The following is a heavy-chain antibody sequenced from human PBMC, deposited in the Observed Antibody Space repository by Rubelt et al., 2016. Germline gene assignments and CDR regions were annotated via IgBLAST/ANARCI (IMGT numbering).Heavy chain of an antibody. CDR3: ARTNYGDYDGWFDP. J-gene: IGHJ5*02. D-gene: IGHD4-17*01. CDR1: GGSFSGYY. CDR2: INHSGST. V-gene: IGHV4-34*01. Sequence: QVQLQQWGAGLLKPSETLSLTCAVYGGSFSGYYWSWIRQPPGKGLEWIGEINHSGSTKYNPSLRSRVTIAVDTSKNHFSRKCGFVTAADTAVYYCARTNYGDYDGWFDPWGQGTLVTVSS.